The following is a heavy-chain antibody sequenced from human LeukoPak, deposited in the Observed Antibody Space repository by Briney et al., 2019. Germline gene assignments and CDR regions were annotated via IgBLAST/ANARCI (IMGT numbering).Heavy chain of an antibody. CDR3: ARQNGYSSSWYPGAWYFDL. J-gene: IGHJ2*01. Sequence: GGSLRLSCAASGFTFSSYWMSWVRQAPGKGLEWVANIKQDGSEKYYVDSVKGRFTISRDNAKNSLYLKMNSLRAEDTAVYYCARQNGYSSSWYPGAWYFDLWGRGTLVTVSS. CDR2: IKQDGSEK. CDR1: GFTFSSYW. D-gene: IGHD6-13*01. V-gene: IGHV3-7*01.